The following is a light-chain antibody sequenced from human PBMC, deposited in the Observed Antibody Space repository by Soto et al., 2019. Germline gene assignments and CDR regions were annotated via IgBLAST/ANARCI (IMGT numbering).Light chain of an antibody. CDR3: QQYNSWT. CDR2: KAS. CDR1: QSISNW. Sequence: DIQITQSPSTLSASVGDRVTITCRASQSISNWLAWYQQKPGKAHKLLIYKASTLKSGVPSRFSGSGSGTEFTLTISSLQPDDFATYYCQQYNSWTFGQGTKVDIK. V-gene: IGKV1-5*03. J-gene: IGKJ1*01.